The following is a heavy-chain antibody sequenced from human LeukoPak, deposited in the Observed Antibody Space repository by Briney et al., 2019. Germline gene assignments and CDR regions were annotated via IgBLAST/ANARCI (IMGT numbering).Heavy chain of an antibody. Sequence: GGSLRLSCAASGFTFSNYAMNWVRQAPGKGLEWVSGISGSGGSTYYADSVKGRFTISRDNAKNSLYLQMNSLRAEDTAVYYCAELGITMIGGVWGKGTTVTISS. J-gene: IGHJ6*04. V-gene: IGHV3-23*01. CDR1: GFTFSNYA. D-gene: IGHD3-10*02. CDR3: AELGITMIGGV. CDR2: ISGSGGST.